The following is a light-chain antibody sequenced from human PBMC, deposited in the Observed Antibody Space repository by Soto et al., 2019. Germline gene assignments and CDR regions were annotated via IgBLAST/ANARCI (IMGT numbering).Light chain of an antibody. Sequence: EIVMTQSPATLSVSPGEGATLSCRASQSVSSNLAWYQQKPGQAPRLLIYGASTRATGVPARFSGSGSGTDFTLTITRLEPEDSAMYYCQQYAYSPLSFGGGTKVDIK. J-gene: IGKJ4*01. CDR3: QQYAYSPLS. CDR2: GAS. CDR1: QSVSSN. V-gene: IGKV3-15*01.